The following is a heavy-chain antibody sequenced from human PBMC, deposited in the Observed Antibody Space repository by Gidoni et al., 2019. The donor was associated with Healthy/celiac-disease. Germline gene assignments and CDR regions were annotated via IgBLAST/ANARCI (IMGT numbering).Heavy chain of an antibody. CDR1: GRSITSYY. J-gene: IGHJ5*02. Sequence: VQLQESGSGLVKPSQTLSLPCTVSGRSITSYYWSWIRQPPGKGLEWIGYIYYSGSTNYNPYLKSRVTISVDTSKNQFSLKLSSVTAADTAVYYCARELGIAAAGTNWFDPWGQGTLVTVSS. V-gene: IGHV4-59*01. CDR3: ARELGIAAAGTNWFDP. D-gene: IGHD6-13*01. CDR2: IYYSGST.